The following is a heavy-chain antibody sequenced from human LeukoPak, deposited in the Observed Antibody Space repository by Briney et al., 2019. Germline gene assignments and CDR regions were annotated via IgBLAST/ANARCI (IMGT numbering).Heavy chain of an antibody. J-gene: IGHJ4*02. CDR1: GGSFSGYY. V-gene: IGHV4-34*01. Sequence: SSETLSLTCAVYGGSFSGYYWSWIRQPPGKGLEWIGEINHSGSTNYNPSLKSRVTISVDTSKNQFSLRLNSVTAADTAVYYCARDFLLQSEGLFDYWGQGTLVTVSS. CDR3: ARDFLLQSEGLFDY. D-gene: IGHD4-11*01. CDR2: INHSGST.